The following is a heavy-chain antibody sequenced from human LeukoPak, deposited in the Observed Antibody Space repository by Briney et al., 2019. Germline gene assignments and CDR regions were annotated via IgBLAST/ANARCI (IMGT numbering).Heavy chain of an antibody. CDR3: ARHLGDFWSGCPGECYFDY. D-gene: IGHD3-3*01. Sequence: GESLKISCKGSGYSFTSYWIGWVRQMPGKGLEWMGIIYPGDSDTRYSPSFQGQVTISADKSTSTAYLQWSSLKASDTAMYYCARHLGDFWSGCPGECYFDYWGQGTLVTVSS. J-gene: IGHJ4*02. V-gene: IGHV5-51*01. CDR2: IYPGDSDT. CDR1: GYSFTSYW.